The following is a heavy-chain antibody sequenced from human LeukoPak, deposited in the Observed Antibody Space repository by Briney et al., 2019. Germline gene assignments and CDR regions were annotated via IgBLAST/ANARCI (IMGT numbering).Heavy chain of an antibody. CDR1: GFTFSDHF. D-gene: IGHD6-19*01. Sequence: GGSLRLSCAVSGFTFSDHFLDSVRQAPGKGLEWVGRSRNKAKSYTTEYGASVKGRFTISRDDSKSTLYLQMNSLETEDTAVYYCARVGSVAGSDYLDYWGQGTLVTVSS. CDR2: SRNKAKSYTT. V-gene: IGHV3-72*01. J-gene: IGHJ4*02. CDR3: ARVGSVAGSDYLDY.